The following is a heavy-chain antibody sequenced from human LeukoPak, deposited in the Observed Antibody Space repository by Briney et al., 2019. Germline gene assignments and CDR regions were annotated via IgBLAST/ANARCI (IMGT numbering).Heavy chain of an antibody. CDR1: GYTFTGYY. CDR3: ARTTRAYYYDSSGYYPDY. Sequence: ASVKVSCRASGYTFTGYYMHWVRQAPGQGLEWMGWINPNSGGTYYAQKFQGRVTMTRDTSISTAYMELSRLRSDDAAMYYCARTTRAYYYDSSGYYPDYWGQGTLVTVSS. V-gene: IGHV1-2*02. CDR2: INPNSGGT. J-gene: IGHJ4*02. D-gene: IGHD3-22*01.